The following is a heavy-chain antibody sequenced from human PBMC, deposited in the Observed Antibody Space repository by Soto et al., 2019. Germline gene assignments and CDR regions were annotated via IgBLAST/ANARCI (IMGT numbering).Heavy chain of an antibody. V-gene: IGHV3-7*01. CDR1: GFNFSSNW. CDR3: VRTGPYCTATTCFVGYMDV. J-gene: IGHJ6*03. Sequence: GVSLRLSCSAPGFNFSSNWMSWVRQAPGKGLEWVANIKHDGSETYYVDSVKGRFTISRDNAKNSLYLQMNSLTVEDTAVYYCVRTGPYCTATTCFVGYMDVWGKGTTVTVSS. D-gene: IGHD2-2*01. CDR2: IKHDGSET.